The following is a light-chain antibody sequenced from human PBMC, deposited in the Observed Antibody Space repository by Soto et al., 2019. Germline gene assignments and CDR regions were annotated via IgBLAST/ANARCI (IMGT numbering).Light chain of an antibody. V-gene: IGKV1-5*03. Sequence: DIQMTQSPSTLSASVGDRVTITCRASQSLSRWLAWYQQKPGKAPKLLIYQASSLESGDPSRFSVNGSRTGFTLAISTLQPDDFTTYYCQHYNSYSGYTFGQGTYLEIK. CDR1: QSLSRW. CDR3: QHYNSYSGYT. CDR2: QAS. J-gene: IGKJ2*01.